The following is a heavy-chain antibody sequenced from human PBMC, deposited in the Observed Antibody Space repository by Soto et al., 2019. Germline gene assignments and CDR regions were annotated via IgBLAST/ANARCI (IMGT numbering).Heavy chain of an antibody. V-gene: IGHV6-1*01. CDR1: GDSVSSNSAG. CDR3: TGITWFRGMDV. Sequence: LSLTCVISGDSVSSNSAGWNWIRQSPSRGLEWLGRTYYKSKWNNDYALSVKSRITINPDTSKNQFSLHLYSVTPEDTAVYYCTGITWFRGMDVWGQGTPVTVSS. J-gene: IGHJ6*02. D-gene: IGHD3-10*01. CDR2: TYYKSKWNN.